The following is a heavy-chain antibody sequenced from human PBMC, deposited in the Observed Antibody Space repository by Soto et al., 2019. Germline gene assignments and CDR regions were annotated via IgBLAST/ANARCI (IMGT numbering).Heavy chain of an antibody. Sequence: PGGSLRLSCAVSGFTFSNFSINWVRQAPGKGLEWLSYISNNGSVTDYADSVKCRFTISRDNARKAMYSQMNSRRDDDTAVYYCARDRDADGRKGGCSGPYRDCWGRGTQCTVSS. CDR3: ARDRDADGRKGGCSGPYRDC. V-gene: IGHV3-48*02. D-gene: IGHD3-10*02. CDR1: GFTFSNFS. CDR2: ISNNGSVT. J-gene: IGHJ4*02.